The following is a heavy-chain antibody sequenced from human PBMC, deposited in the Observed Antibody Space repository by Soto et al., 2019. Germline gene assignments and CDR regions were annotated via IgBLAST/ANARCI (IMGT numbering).Heavy chain of an antibody. J-gene: IGHJ4*02. V-gene: IGHV3-7*01. Sequence: GGSLRLSCAASGFTFSSYWMSWVRQAPGKGLEWVANIKQDGSEKYYVDSVKGRFTISRDNAKNSLYLQMNSLRAEDTAVYYCARDVLWFGEFPEYYFDYWGQGTLVTVSS. D-gene: IGHD3-10*01. CDR2: IKQDGSEK. CDR3: ARDVLWFGEFPEYYFDY. CDR1: GFTFSSYW.